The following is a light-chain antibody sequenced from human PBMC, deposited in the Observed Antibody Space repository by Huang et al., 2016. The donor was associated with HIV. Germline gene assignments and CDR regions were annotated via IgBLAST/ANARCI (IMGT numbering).Light chain of an antibody. J-gene: IGKJ3*01. V-gene: IGKV4-1*01. CDR2: WAS. CDR3: QQYYTSPFT. Sequence: DILMTQSPDFLAVSLGERATINCRSSRSIFYSYNNKNYLAWYQQKTGQPPKLLIHWASTRQSGVPDRFSGSGSGTDFTLTISSLQAEDVAIYYCQQYYTSPFTFGPGTKVDVK. CDR1: RSIFYSYNNKNY.